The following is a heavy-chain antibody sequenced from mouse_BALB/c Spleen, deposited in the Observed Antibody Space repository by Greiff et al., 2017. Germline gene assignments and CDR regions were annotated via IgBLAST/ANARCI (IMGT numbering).Heavy chain of an antibody. J-gene: IGHJ4*01. D-gene: IGHD4-1*01. CDR3: ARKLGFMDY. V-gene: IGHV1-54*01. CDR2: INPGSGGT. Sequence: QVHVKQSGAELVRPGTSVKVSCKASGYAFTNYLIEWVKQRPGQGLEWIGVINPGSGGTNYNEKFKGKATLTADKSSSTAYMQLSSLTSDDSAVYFCARKLGFMDYWGQGTSVTVSS. CDR1: GYAFTNYL.